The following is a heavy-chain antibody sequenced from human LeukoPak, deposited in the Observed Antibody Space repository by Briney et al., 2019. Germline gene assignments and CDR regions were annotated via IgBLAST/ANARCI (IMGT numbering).Heavy chain of an antibody. CDR3: ARDPAQGFGELFSPPDY. J-gene: IGHJ4*02. CDR1: GFTFSSYG. V-gene: IGHV3-33*01. D-gene: IGHD3-10*01. CDR2: IWYDGSNK. Sequence: PGGSLRLSCAASGFTFSSYGMHWVRQAPGKGLEWVAVIWYDGSNKYYADSVKGRFTISRDNSENTLYLQMNSLRAEDTAVYYCARDPAQGFGELFSPPDYWGQGTLVTVSS.